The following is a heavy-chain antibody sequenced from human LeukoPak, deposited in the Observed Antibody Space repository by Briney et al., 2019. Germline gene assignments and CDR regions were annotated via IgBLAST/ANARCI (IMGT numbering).Heavy chain of an antibody. V-gene: IGHV1-46*01. CDR2: INPSGGST. CDR3: ARDGRAAAGRRYFDY. Sequence: GASVKVSCKASGYTFTSYYMHWVRQAPGQGLEWMGIINPSGGSTSYAQKFQGRVTMTRDTSTSTVYMELSSLRSEDTAVYYCARDGRAAAGRRYFDYWGQGTLVTVSS. J-gene: IGHJ4*02. CDR1: GYTFTSYY. D-gene: IGHD6-13*01.